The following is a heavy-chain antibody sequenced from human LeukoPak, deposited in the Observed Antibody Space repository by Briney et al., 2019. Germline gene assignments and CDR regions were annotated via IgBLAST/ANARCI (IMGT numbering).Heavy chain of an antibody. Sequence: SETLSLTCTVSGYSISSGYYWGWIRQPPGKGLEWIGSIYHSGSTYYNPSLKSRVTISVDTSKNQFSLKLSSVTAADTAVYYCARRWLLPPSFDYWGQGTLVTVSS. V-gene: IGHV4-38-2*02. CDR2: IYHSGST. CDR3: ARRWLLPPSFDY. CDR1: GYSISSGYY. J-gene: IGHJ4*02. D-gene: IGHD3-22*01.